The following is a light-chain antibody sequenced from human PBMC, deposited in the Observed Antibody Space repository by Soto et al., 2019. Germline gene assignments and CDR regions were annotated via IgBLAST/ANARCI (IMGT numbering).Light chain of an antibody. CDR3: QKYDTSPYD. CDR2: GAS. J-gene: IGKJ2*01. Sequence: EGMLTQSPGTLSLSPGEGAILSCRSSQSVIRNYLAWYQKKPGQAPRLLIYGASSRATGIPDRFSGSGSGTGFNLTISSLEPEDFAVYYCQKYDTSPYDVGQGTKLEI. CDR1: QSVIRNY. V-gene: IGKV3-20*01.